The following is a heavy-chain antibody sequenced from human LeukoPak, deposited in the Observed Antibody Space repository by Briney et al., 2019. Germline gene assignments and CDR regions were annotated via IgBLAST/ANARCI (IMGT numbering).Heavy chain of an antibody. CDR1: GFTFSSYS. CDR2: ITASGTAM. CDR3: ASSGSYRFDY. D-gene: IGHD1-26*01. J-gene: IGHJ4*02. V-gene: IGHV3-48*02. Sequence: GGSLRLSCAASGFTFSSYSMNWVRQAPGKGLEWVSHITASGTAMFYADSVKGRFTISRDNAKNSLYSQMNSLRDEDTAVYYCASSGSYRFDYWGQGTLVTVSS.